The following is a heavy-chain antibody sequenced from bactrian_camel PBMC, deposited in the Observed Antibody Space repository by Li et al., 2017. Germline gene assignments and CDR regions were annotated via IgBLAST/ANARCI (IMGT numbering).Heavy chain of an antibody. CDR2: INSGGGST. CDR3: AAGQGSLPY. Sequence: QLVESGGGLVQPGGSLRLSCAASGFTFSSYWMYWVRQAPGKGLEWVSTINSGGGSTYYADSVKGRFTVSRDNAKNTLYLQVNSLKTEDTAMYYCAAGQGSLPYWGQGTQVTVS. V-gene: IGHV3S1*01. D-gene: IGHD2*01. J-gene: IGHJ4*01. CDR1: GFTFSSYW.